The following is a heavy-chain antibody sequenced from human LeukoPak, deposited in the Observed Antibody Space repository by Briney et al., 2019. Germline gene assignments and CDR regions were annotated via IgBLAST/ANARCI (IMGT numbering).Heavy chain of an antibody. Sequence: GGSLRLSCVASGFTFSSYAMHWVRQTPGKGLEWVSVISGSGGSTYYADSVKGRFTISRDNSKNTLYLQMNSLRAEDTAVYYCATDRGWRTSGYYLYYFEYWGQGTLVTYSS. CDR1: GFTFSSYA. V-gene: IGHV3-23*01. CDR2: ISGSGGST. J-gene: IGHJ4*02. D-gene: IGHD3-3*01. CDR3: ATDRGWRTSGYYLYYFEY.